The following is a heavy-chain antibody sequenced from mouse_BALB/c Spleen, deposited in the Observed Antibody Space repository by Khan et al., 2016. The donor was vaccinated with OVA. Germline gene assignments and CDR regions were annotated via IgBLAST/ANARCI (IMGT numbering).Heavy chain of an antibody. J-gene: IGHJ1*01. CDR3: SKVGNSGYFDV. CDR2: INTYTGEP. CDR1: GYTFTNYG. V-gene: IGHV9-3-1*01. Sequence: QIQLVQSGPELKKPGATGKISCKASGYTFTNYGMNWVKQAPGKGLKWMGWINTYTGEPTYGDDLKGRLACSLQISASTAYLQINNLNTETTSTYICSKVGNSGYFDVWGAETTVTDSS. D-gene: IGHD2-1*01.